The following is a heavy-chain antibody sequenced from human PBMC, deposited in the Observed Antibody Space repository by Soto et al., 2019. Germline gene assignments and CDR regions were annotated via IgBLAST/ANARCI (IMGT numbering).Heavy chain of an antibody. Sequence: GASVKVSCKASGYTFTSYAMHWVRQAPGQRLEWMGWINAGNGNTKYPQKFQGRVTITRDTSASTAYMELSSLRSEDTAVYYCASSSSGYRGVPFDIWGQGTMVTVSS. D-gene: IGHD3-22*01. V-gene: IGHV1-3*01. CDR2: INAGNGNT. CDR1: GYTFTSYA. J-gene: IGHJ3*02. CDR3: ASSSSGYRGVPFDI.